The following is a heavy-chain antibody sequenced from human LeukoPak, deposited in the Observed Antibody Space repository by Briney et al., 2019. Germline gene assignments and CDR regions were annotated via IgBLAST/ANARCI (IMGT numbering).Heavy chain of an antibody. Sequence: PGGSLRLSCAASGFTFSSYAMSWVRQAPGKGLEWVSAISGSGGSTYYADSVKGRLTISRDNSKNTLYLQMNSLRAEDTAVYYCAKDSGSGSYYSFDYWGQGTLVTVSS. CDR1: GFTFSSYA. CDR2: ISGSGGST. J-gene: IGHJ4*02. CDR3: AKDSGSGSYYSFDY. V-gene: IGHV3-23*01. D-gene: IGHD3-10*01.